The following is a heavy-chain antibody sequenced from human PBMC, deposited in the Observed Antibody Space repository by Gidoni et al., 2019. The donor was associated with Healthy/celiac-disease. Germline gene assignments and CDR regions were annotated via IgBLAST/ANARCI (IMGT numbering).Heavy chain of an antibody. Sequence: EVQLVESGGGLVQPGRSLRLACTASGFTFGDDAMSWVRQAPGKGLELVGFIRIKAYGGTTVYAASVKGRFTISRDASKSIAYLQMNSLKTEDTAVYYCTRWGGGDSSGYYYDIYFDYWGQGTLVTVSS. V-gene: IGHV3-49*04. CDR3: TRWGGGDSSGYYYDIYFDY. CDR2: IRIKAYGGTT. J-gene: IGHJ4*02. D-gene: IGHD3-22*01. CDR1: GFTFGDDA.